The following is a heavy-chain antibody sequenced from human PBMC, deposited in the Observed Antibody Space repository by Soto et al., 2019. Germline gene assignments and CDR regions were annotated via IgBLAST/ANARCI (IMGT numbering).Heavy chain of an antibody. CDR2: ISAYNGNK. Sequence: QVQLVQSGAEVKKPGASVKVSCKTSGYTFTNFGLSWVRQAPGQGLEWMGWISAYNGNKNYAQNFQGRVTMTTDTSTSTAYMELRSLRSDDAAVYYCAGGGTPIDYWGQGTLVTVSS. CDR1: GYTFTNFG. CDR3: AGGGTPIDY. D-gene: IGHD3-16*01. V-gene: IGHV1-18*01. J-gene: IGHJ4*02.